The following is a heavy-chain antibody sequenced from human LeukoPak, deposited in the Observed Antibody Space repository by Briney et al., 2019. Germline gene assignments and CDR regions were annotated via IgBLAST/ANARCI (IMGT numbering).Heavy chain of an antibody. D-gene: IGHD5-24*01. V-gene: IGHV3-21*01. CDR3: ARDGWHLTFDP. CDR2: ISSSSSYI. CDR1: DLSFGGYD. Sequence: PGGSLRLSCAASDLSFGGYDMHWVRQAPGKGLEWVSSISSSSSYIYYADSVKGRFTISRDNAKNSLYLQMNSLRAEDTAVYYCARDGWHLTFDPWGQGTLVTVSS. J-gene: IGHJ5*02.